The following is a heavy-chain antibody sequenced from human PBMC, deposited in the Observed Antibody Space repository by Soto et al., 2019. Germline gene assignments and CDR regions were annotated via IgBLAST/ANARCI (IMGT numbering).Heavy chain of an antibody. J-gene: IGHJ4*02. CDR3: ASLAAAGGPVEDY. D-gene: IGHD6-13*01. V-gene: IGHV4-30-2*01. Sequence: SETLSLTCTVSGGSISSGDYYWSWIRQPPGKGLEWIGYIYHSGSTYYNPSLKSRVTISVDRSKNQFSLKLSSVTAADTAVYYCASLAAAGGPVEDYWGQGTLVTVSS. CDR1: GGSISSGDYY. CDR2: IYHSGST.